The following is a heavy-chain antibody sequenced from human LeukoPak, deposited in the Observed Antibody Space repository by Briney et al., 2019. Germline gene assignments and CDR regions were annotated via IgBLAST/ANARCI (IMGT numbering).Heavy chain of an antibody. V-gene: IGHV1-46*01. CDR3: ARDLTQSIYCSSTSCLRDDY. CDR1: GYTFTRYY. J-gene: IGHJ4*02. D-gene: IGHD2-2*01. Sequence: ASVKVSCKASGYTFTRYYMHWVRQAPGQGLEWMGIINPSGGSTSYAQKFQGRVTMTRDTSTSTVYMELSSLRSEDTAVYYCARDLTQSIYCSSTSCLRDDYWGQGTLVTVSS. CDR2: INPSGGST.